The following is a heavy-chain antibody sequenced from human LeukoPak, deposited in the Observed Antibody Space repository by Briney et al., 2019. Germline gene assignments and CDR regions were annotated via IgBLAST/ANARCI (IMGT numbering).Heavy chain of an antibody. Sequence: GGSLRLSCAASGFTFSSYAMSWVRQAPGKGLEWVSAISGSGGSTYYADSVRGRFTISRDNAKNSLYLQMNSLKAEDTAIYYCAREVGTPQAFDIWGQGTMVTVSS. D-gene: IGHD1-26*01. J-gene: IGHJ3*02. CDR3: AREVGTPQAFDI. CDR2: ISGSGGST. V-gene: IGHV3-23*01. CDR1: GFTFSSYA.